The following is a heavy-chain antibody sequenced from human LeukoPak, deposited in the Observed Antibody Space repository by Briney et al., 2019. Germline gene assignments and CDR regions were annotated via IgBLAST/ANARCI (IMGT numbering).Heavy chain of an antibody. V-gene: IGHV3-33*08. J-gene: IGHJ5*02. Sequence: GGSLRLSCAASGFTFSNYAVHWVRQAPGKGLEWVAVIWYDGSNKYYADSVKGRFTISRDNSKNTLYLQMDGLRAEDTAVYYCARSLERDYHGSGYYMNNWFDPWGQGTLVSVSS. CDR2: IWYDGSNK. D-gene: IGHD3-10*01. CDR1: GFTFSNYA. CDR3: ARSLERDYHGSGYYMNNWFDP.